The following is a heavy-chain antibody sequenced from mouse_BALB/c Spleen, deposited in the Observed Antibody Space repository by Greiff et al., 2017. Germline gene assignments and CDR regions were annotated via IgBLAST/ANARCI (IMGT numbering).Heavy chain of an antibody. CDR1: GFTFSSYA. D-gene: IGHD1-1*01. J-gene: IGHJ4*01. Sequence: EVKVEESGGGLVKPGGSLKLSCAASGFTFSSYAMSWVRQSPEKRLEWVAEISSGGSYTYYPDTVTGRFTISRDNAKNTLYLEMSSLRSEDTAMYYSARGGPIRGYAMDYWGQGTSVTVSS. V-gene: IGHV5-9-4*01. CDR2: ISSGGSYT. CDR3: ARGGPIRGYAMDY.